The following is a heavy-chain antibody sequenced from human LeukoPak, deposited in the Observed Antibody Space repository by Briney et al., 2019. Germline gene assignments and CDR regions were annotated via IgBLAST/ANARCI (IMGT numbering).Heavy chain of an antibody. J-gene: IGHJ4*02. D-gene: IGHD3-22*01. CDR3: ARDYYGSSGYYPTDY. CDR2: IWYDGSNK. V-gene: IGHV3-33*01. Sequence: RAGGSLRLSCAASGFTFSSYGMHWVRQAPDKGLEWVAVIWYDGSNKYYADSVKGRFTISRDNSKNTLYLQMNSLRAEDTAVYYCARDYYGSSGYYPTDYWGQGTLVTVSS. CDR1: GFTFSSYG.